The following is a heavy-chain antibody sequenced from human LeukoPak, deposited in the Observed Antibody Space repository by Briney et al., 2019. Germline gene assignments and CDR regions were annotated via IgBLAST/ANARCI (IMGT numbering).Heavy chain of an antibody. J-gene: IGHJ4*02. D-gene: IGHD4-23*01. V-gene: IGHV4-59*08. CDR2: IYYSGST. CDR3: ARHGYGGSNFDY. CDR1: GGSISSYY. Sequence: SETLSLTCTVSGGSISSYYWSWIRQPPGKGLEWSGYIYYSGSTNYNPSLKSRVTISVDTSKNQFSLKLSSVTAADTAVYYCARHGYGGSNFDYWGQGTLVTVSS.